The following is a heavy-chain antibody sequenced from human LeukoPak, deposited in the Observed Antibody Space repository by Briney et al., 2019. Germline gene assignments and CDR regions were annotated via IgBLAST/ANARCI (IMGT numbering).Heavy chain of an antibody. V-gene: IGHV1-69*04. CDR3: TREGVYSPDPTSYHRLPFDF. CDR1: GDNFSSYV. D-gene: IGHD3-16*02. CDR2: IIPTLDVA. J-gene: IGHJ3*01. Sequence: GAPVKVSCKASGDNFSSYVITWVRQAPGQGLEWMGRIIPTLDVANFAQKFKGRVTITADKSTNTAHLELSSLRSEDTAVYYCTREGVYSPDPTSYHRLPFDFWGEGTVVIVSS.